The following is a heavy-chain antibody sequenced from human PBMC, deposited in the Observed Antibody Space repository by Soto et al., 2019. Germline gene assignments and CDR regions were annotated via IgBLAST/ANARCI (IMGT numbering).Heavy chain of an antibody. CDR3: ARVIRGAYYNSPLDT. D-gene: IGHD3-10*01. V-gene: IGHV1-2*02. CDR2: INPYSGGA. J-gene: IGHJ5*02. Sequence: SXKVSFKASGYTXSGYFMHWVRQAPGQGLEWMGWINPYSGGADYAQSFQGRVTMTRDTSIRTVYMELSRMRFDDTAVYYCARVIRGAYYNSPLDTWGQGTVVTVSS. CDR1: GYTXSGYF.